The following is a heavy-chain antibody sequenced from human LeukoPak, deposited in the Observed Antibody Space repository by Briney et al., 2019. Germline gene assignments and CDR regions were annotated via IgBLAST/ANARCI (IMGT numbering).Heavy chain of an antibody. D-gene: IGHD3-10*01. CDR2: ISGSGGST. Sequence: PGGSLRLFCAASGFTFSSYAMSWVRQAPGKGLEWVSAISGSGGSTYYADSVKGRFTISRDNSKNTLYLQMNSLRAEDTAVYYCAKREGYYGSGSYYPGGYWGQGTLVTVSS. CDR3: AKREGYYGSGSYYPGGY. J-gene: IGHJ4*02. CDR1: GFTFSSYA. V-gene: IGHV3-23*01.